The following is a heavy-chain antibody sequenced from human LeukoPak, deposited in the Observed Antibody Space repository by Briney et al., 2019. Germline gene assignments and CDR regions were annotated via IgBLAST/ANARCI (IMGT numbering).Heavy chain of an antibody. D-gene: IGHD6-19*01. V-gene: IGHV4-34*01. J-gene: IGHJ4*02. Sequence: PSETLSLTCGVSGVPFSNYYWSWVRRSPRQGLEWIGEINHSGYTNYNPSLKSRVTMSIDTSKNQFSLKLTSVTAADAGVYYCTRAVAGHPDWGQGTLVTVSS. CDR2: INHSGYT. CDR1: GVPFSNYY. CDR3: TRAVAGHPD.